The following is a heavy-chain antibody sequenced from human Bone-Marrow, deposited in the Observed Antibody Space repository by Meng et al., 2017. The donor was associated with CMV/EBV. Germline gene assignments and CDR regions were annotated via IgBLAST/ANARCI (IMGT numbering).Heavy chain of an antibody. D-gene: IGHD3-22*01. CDR2: IRGGGGST. CDR3: AKDNHYYDSNGYYFDH. Sequence: GGSLRLSGAASGFTFSNYPMAWVRQAPGKGLEWVSVIRGGGGSTSYADSVKGRLTISRDNSKNTLYLQMNSLGVEDTAVYYCAKDNHYYDSNGYYFDHMGPGNLVNVSS. J-gene: IGHJ4*01. V-gene: IGHV3-23*01. CDR1: GFTFSNYP.